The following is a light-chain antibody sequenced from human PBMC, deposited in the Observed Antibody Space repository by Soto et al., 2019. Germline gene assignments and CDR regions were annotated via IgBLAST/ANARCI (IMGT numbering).Light chain of an antibody. CDR3: CSYAGSDTLV. CDR1: SSDIGGYSY. CDR2: DVN. J-gene: IGLJ1*01. V-gene: IGLV2-11*01. Sequence: QSALTQPRSVSGSPGLSVTISCTGTSSDIGGYSYVSWYQQHPGQAPKLIIFDVNRRPSGVPDRFSGSKSGNTASLTISGLQPDDETDYYCCSYAGSDTLVFGTGTKLTVL.